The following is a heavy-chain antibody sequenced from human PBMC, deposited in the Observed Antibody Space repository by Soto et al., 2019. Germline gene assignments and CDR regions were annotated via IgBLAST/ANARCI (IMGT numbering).Heavy chain of an antibody. J-gene: IGHJ4*02. CDR1: GFTLSDHY. V-gene: IGHV3-72*01. CDR3: VRDTYFSDSSSYTRCLDF. CDR2: SRNQANGYST. Sequence: EVQLVESGGGLVQPGVSLRLSCSVSGFTLSDHYIDWVRQAPGKGLEWVGRSRNQANGYSTIYAASVKGRFTTSRDDSKNLVYLQMESLRTEDTAVYYCVRDTYFSDSSSYTRCLDFWGQGALVTVSS. D-gene: IGHD3-22*01.